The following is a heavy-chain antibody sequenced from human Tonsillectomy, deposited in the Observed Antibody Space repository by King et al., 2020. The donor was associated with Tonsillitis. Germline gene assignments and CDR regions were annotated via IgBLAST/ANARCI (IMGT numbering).Heavy chain of an antibody. Sequence: QVQLVESGGGVVQPGRSLRLSCAASGFTFSNTGMHWFRQAPGRGLEWVAVISTDGRNKFYADSVKGRFTVSRDNSKNTLYLEMNSLRAGDTALYYCTKEEMTTIFNFDYWGQGTLVTVTS. CDR3: TKEEMTTIFNFDY. CDR1: GFTFSNTG. D-gene: IGHD5-24*01. V-gene: IGHV3-30*18. J-gene: IGHJ4*02. CDR2: ISTDGRNK.